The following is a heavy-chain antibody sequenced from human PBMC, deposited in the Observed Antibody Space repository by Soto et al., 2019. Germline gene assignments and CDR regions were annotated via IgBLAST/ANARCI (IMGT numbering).Heavy chain of an antibody. Sequence: PGGSLRLSCAASGFTFSDYYMSWIRQAPGKGLEWVSYISSSSSYTNYADSVKGRFTISRDNAKNSLYLQMNSLRAEDTAVYYCARPYYDSSGYYFDYWGQGTLVTVSS. J-gene: IGHJ4*02. CDR1: GFTFSDYY. D-gene: IGHD3-22*01. V-gene: IGHV3-11*06. CDR2: ISSSSSYT. CDR3: ARPYYDSSGYYFDY.